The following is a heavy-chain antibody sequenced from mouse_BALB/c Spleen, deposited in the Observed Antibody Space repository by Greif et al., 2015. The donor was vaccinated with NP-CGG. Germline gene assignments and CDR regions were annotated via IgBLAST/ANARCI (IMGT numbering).Heavy chain of an antibody. V-gene: IGHV1-7*01. CDR3: ARSLLVGYFDV. CDR2: INPSTGYT. Sequence: VQLQQSGAELAKPGASVKMSCKASGYTFTSYWMHWVKQRPGQGLEWIGYINPSTGYTEYNQKFKDKATLTADKSSSTAYMQLSSLTSEDSAVYYCARSLLVGYFDVWGAGTTVTVSS. J-gene: IGHJ1*01. CDR1: GYTFTSYW. D-gene: IGHD2-1*01.